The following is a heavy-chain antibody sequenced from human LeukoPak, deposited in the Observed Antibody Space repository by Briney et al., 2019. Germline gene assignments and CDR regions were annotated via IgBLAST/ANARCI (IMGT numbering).Heavy chain of an antibody. J-gene: IGHJ5*01. V-gene: IGHV5-51*01. CDR1: GYSFTSYW. D-gene: IGHD3-3*01. CDR3: ARRISNIFDWFDS. CDR2: IFPRDSDT. Sequence: GESLKISCKGSGYSFTSYWIGWVRQMPGKGLEWMGFIFPRDSDTAYSPSFQGQVPFSVDESISTAYLQWSSLKASDTAMYYCARRISNIFDWFDSWGQGTQVIVSS.